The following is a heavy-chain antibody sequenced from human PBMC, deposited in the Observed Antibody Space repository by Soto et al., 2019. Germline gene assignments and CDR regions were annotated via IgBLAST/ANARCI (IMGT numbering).Heavy chain of an antibody. CDR1: GDSISSRNW. V-gene: IGHV4-4*02. Sequence: QVQLQESGPGLVKPSETLSLTCAVSGDSISSRNWWSWVRQTPGKGLEYIGEIHHSGSTNYNPSLKSRVTMAVDKSTNPFSLNLNSVTAAATAIYYCARRKLEMMYVGWFDPWGQGTLVTVSS. CDR3: ARRKLEMMYVGWFDP. J-gene: IGHJ5*02. CDR2: IHHSGST. D-gene: IGHD2-8*01.